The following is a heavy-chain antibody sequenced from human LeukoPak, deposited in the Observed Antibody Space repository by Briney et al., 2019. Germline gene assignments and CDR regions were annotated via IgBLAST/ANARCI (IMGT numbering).Heavy chain of an antibody. CDR3: ARGPPYYDFWSGNNWFDP. V-gene: IGHV4-4*07. Sequence: PSETLSLTCTVSDGSISSYYWSWIRQPAGKGLEWIGRIYTSGSTNYNPSLKSRVTMSVDTSKNQFSLKLSSVTAADTAVYYCARGPPYYDFWSGNNWFDPWGQGTLVTVSS. CDR2: IYTSGST. D-gene: IGHD3-3*01. J-gene: IGHJ5*02. CDR1: DGSISSYY.